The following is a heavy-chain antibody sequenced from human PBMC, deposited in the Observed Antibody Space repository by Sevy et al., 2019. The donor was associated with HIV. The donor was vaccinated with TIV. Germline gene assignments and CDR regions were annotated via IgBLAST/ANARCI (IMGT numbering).Heavy chain of an antibody. CDR1: GFTFSSYA. Sequence: GGSLRLSCAASGFTFSSYAMSWVRQAPGKGLEWVSAISGSGGSTYYADSVKGRFTISRDNSKNTLYLQMNSLRAEDTAVYYCAKDHRGRAIVVVPAAMFYWGQGTLVTVSS. CDR2: ISGSGGST. J-gene: IGHJ4*02. D-gene: IGHD2-2*01. CDR3: AKDHRGRAIVVVPAAMFY. V-gene: IGHV3-23*01.